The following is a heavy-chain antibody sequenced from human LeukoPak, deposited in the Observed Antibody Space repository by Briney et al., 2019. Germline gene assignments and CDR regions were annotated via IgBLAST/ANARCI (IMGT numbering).Heavy chain of an antibody. CDR2: ISAYNGNT. CDR3: ARDSSGHYYYYYMDV. Sequence: ASVKVSCKASGYTFTTYGISWVRQAPGQGLEWMGWISAYNGNTNYAQKLQGRVTMTTDTSTSTAYMELRSLRSDDTAVYYCARDSSGHYYYYYMDVWGKGTTVTISS. D-gene: IGHD3-10*01. J-gene: IGHJ6*03. V-gene: IGHV1-18*01. CDR1: GYTFTTYG.